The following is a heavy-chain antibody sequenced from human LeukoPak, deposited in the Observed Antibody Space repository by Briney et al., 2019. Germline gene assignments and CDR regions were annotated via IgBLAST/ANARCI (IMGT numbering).Heavy chain of an antibody. V-gene: IGHV1-2*02. J-gene: IGHJ3*02. CDR1: GYTFTGYY. D-gene: IGHD2-15*01. CDR3: AREVCCSGERAFDI. Sequence: GASVKVSCKASGYTFTGYYMHWVRQAPGQGLEWTGWINPNSGGTNYAQKFQGRVTMTRDTSISTAYMELSRLRSDDTAVYYCAREVCCSGERAFDIWGQGTMVTVSP. CDR2: INPNSGGT.